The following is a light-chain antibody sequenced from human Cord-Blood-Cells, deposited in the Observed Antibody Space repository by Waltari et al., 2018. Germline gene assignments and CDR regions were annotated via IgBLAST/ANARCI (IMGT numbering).Light chain of an antibody. V-gene: IGKV3-20*01. J-gene: IGKJ1*01. CDR2: GAS. CDR1: QSVSSSY. CDR3: QQYGSSPRT. Sequence: EIVLTQSPGTLSLSQGERATLSCRASQSVSSSYLAWYQQKPGQAPRLPIYGASSRATGIPDRFSGSGSGTDFTLTISRLEPEDFAVYYCQQYGSSPRTFGQGTKVEIK.